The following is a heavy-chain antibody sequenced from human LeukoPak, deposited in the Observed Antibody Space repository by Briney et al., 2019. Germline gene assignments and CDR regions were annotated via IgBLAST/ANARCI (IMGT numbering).Heavy chain of an antibody. Sequence: GGSLRLSCGASGFTFSGYWMHWVRQAPGKGLEWVSSISSSSSYIYYADSVKGRFTISRDNAKNSLYLQMNSLRAEDTAVYYCASSPSSGPTLGYWGQGTLVTVSS. V-gene: IGHV3-21*01. J-gene: IGHJ4*02. CDR1: GFTFSGYW. CDR3: ASSPSSGPTLGY. CDR2: ISSSSSYI. D-gene: IGHD3-22*01.